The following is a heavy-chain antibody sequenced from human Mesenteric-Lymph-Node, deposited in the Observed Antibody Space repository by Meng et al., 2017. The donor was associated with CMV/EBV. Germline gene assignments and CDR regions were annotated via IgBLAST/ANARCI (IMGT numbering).Heavy chain of an antibody. Sequence: GESLKISCEASGFTFSAWGMHWVRQAAGKGLEWVALIWHDEKNKDYADSVKGRFAIARDNSKSTLYLQMNSLGAEDTAVYYCAKGLGASGFYGMDVWGRGTTVTVSS. CDR3: AKGLGASGFYGMDV. CDR2: IWHDEKNK. J-gene: IGHJ6*02. CDR1: GFTFSAWG. V-gene: IGHV3-33*03. D-gene: IGHD3-9*01.